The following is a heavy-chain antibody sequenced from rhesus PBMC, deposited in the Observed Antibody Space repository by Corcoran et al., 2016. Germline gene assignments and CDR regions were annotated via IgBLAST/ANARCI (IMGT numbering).Heavy chain of an antibody. Sequence: QVQLQESGPGLVKPSETLSLTCAVSGYSITRGYGWSWLRQSPGKGLEWIGYISYSGSNSSNPSLKGRVTFSRDTSKTQFALGVTSLTAADTAVYYCARETYWSDAGHNYFDYWGQGVLVTVSS. CDR1: GYSITRGYG. CDR2: ISYSGSN. CDR3: ARETYWSDAGHNYFDY. V-gene: IGHV4-122*02. D-gene: IGHD3-22*01. J-gene: IGHJ4*01.